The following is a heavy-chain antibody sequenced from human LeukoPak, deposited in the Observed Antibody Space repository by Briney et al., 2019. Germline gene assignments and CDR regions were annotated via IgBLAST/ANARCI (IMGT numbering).Heavy chain of an antibody. J-gene: IGHJ2*01. Sequence: ASVKVSCKASGYTVTSYGISWVRQAPGEGLEWMGGICAYNGNTNYAQKLQGRVTMTTDTSTSTAYMELRTLRSDDTAVYYCARTSSSGWYPWYFDLWGRGTLVTVSS. D-gene: IGHD6-19*01. V-gene: IGHV1-18*01. CDR2: ICAYNGNT. CDR3: ARTSSSGWYPWYFDL. CDR1: GYTVTSYG.